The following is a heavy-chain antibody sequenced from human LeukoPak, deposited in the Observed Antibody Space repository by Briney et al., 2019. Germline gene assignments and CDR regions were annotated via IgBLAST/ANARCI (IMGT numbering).Heavy chain of an antibody. D-gene: IGHD3-10*01. CDR1: GFTVSYSY. V-gene: IGHV3-21*01. CDR3: VSSLHGFSYGPGY. CDR2: ISPTTAYI. Sequence: GGSLRLSCAASGFTVSYSYMNWVRQAPGKGLEWVSSISPTTAYIHYADSMKGRFTISRDNARRSLYLQMNSLRVEDTAMYYCVSSLHGFSYGPGYWGQGTLVIVSS. J-gene: IGHJ4*02.